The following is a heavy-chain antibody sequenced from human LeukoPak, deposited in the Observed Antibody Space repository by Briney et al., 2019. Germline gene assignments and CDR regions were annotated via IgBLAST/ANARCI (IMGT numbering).Heavy chain of an antibody. V-gene: IGHV4-34*01. J-gene: IGHJ3*02. CDR2: INHSGST. CDR1: GGSISSYY. D-gene: IGHD1-26*01. CDR3: ARGGWELLRVRLRGAFDI. Sequence: SETLSLTCTVSGGSISSYYWSWIRQPPGKGLEWIGEINHSGSTNYNPSLKSRVTISVDTSKNQFSLKLSSVTAADTAVYYCARGGWELLRVRLRGAFDIWGQGTMVTVSS.